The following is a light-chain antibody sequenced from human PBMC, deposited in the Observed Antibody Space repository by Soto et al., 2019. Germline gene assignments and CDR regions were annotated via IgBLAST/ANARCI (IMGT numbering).Light chain of an antibody. J-gene: IGKJ1*01. Sequence: VLTQSPGTLSLSPGDSATLSCRASQSVSNNYLAWYQQKPGQAPRLLIYAASNRATGIQDRFSGSGSGTDFTLTIRRLEPEDFAVYYCKQYGSSGTFGQGTKVDIK. V-gene: IGKV3-20*01. CDR2: AAS. CDR1: QSVSNNY. CDR3: KQYGSSGT.